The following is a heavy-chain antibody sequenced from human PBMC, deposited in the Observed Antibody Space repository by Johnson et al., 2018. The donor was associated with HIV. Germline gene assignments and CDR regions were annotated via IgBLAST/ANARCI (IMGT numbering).Heavy chain of an antibody. J-gene: IGHJ3*01. Sequence: VQLVESGGGVVQPGMSLRLSCAASGFTFSSYAMHWVRQAPGKGLEWVALISYDGTDKFYATSVKGRFTVSRDNSNNILFLQMSSLRSDDTAVYFCARVQRSGWFHTDAFDLWGQGTMVTVSS. CDR3: ARVQRSGWFHTDAFDL. D-gene: IGHD6-19*01. V-gene: IGHV3-30*04. CDR2: ISYDGTDK. CDR1: GFTFSSYA.